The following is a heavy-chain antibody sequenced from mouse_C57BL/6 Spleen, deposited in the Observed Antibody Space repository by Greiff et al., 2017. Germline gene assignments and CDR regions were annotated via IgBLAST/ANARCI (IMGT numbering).Heavy chain of an antibody. J-gene: IGHJ2*01. D-gene: IGHD1-1*01. CDR2: IWTGGGT. Sequence: VKLMESGPGLVAPSQSLSITCTVSGFSLTSYAISWVRQPPGKGLEWLGVIWTGGGTNYNSALKSRLSISKDNSKSQVFLKMNSLQTDDTARYYCARNPPTTVVATADYFDYWGQGTTLTVSS. CDR1: GFSLTSYA. V-gene: IGHV2-9-1*01. CDR3: ARNPPTTVVATADYFDY.